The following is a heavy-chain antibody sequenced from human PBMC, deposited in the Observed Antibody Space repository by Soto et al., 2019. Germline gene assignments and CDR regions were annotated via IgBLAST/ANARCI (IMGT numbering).Heavy chain of an antibody. CDR3: ARELILEWLLWSPTFDY. Sequence: GSLRLSCAASGFTFSSYWMSWVRQAPGKGLEWVANIKQDGSEKYYVDSVKGRFTISRDNAKNSLYLQMNSLRAEDTAVYYCARELILEWLLWSPTFDYWGQGTLVTVSS. CDR2: IKQDGSEK. CDR1: GFTFSSYW. V-gene: IGHV3-7*01. J-gene: IGHJ4*02. D-gene: IGHD3-3*01.